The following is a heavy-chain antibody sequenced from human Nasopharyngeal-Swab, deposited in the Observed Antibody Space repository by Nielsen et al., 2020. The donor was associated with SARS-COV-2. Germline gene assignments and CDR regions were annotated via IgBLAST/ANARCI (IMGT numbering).Heavy chain of an antibody. CDR2: IIPIFGTA. CDR1: EGTFSGYL. Sequence: SVKVSCKASEGTFSGYLSSGGGRPLDKGFEWLGGIIPIFGTANYAQKFQGRVTITADESTSTAYMELSSLRSEDTAVYYCARRPYSSSSGDYYYGMDVWGQGTTVTVSS. J-gene: IGHJ6*02. D-gene: IGHD6-6*01. V-gene: IGHV1-69*13. CDR3: ARRPYSSSSGDYYYGMDV.